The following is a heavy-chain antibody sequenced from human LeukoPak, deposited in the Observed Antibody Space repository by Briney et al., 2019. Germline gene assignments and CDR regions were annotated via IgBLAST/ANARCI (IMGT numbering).Heavy chain of an antibody. CDR1: GFTFRSHA. Sequence: GGSLRLSCIGSGFTFRSHAMSWVRQAPEKGLEFVSGIYENGGTTYYADSVKGRFSISRDNSKNTLYLQMDSLRGEDTAVYYCASMSGYYPSYYFDYWGQGTLVTVSS. V-gene: IGHV3-23*01. J-gene: IGHJ4*02. D-gene: IGHD3-3*01. CDR3: ASMSGYYPSYYFDY. CDR2: IYENGGTT.